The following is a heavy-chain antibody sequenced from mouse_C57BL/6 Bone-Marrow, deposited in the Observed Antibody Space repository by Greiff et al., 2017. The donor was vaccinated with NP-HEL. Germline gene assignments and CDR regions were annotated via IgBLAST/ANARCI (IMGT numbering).Heavy chain of an antibody. CDR2: ITHSGET. CDR1: GFPITSGYY. J-gene: IGHJ1*03. D-gene: IGHD4-1*01. Sequence: VKVVESGPGLVKPSQSLFLTCSITGFPITSGYYWIWIRQSPGKPLEWMGYITHSGETFYNPSLQSPFPITRETSKNKFFLHLNSVTTEDTAKYYCAGNDWEEGYFDVWGTGATVTVSS. V-gene: IGHV12-3*01. CDR3: AGNDWEEGYFDV.